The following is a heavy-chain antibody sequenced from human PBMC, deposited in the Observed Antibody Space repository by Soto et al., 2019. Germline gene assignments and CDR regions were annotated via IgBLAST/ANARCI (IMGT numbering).Heavy chain of an antibody. Sequence: ASVKVSCKASGYTFTSYAMNWVRQAPGQRLEWMGWINAGNGNTKYSQKFQGRVTITRDTSASTAYMELRSLRSDDTAVYYCARQGEDDILTGLWGVWFDPWGQGTLVTVSS. V-gene: IGHV1-3*01. D-gene: IGHD3-9*01. J-gene: IGHJ5*02. CDR3: ARQGEDDILTGLWGVWFDP. CDR1: GYTFTSYA. CDR2: INAGNGNT.